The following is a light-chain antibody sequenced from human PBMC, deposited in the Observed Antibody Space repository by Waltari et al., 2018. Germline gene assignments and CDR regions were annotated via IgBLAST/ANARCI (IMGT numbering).Light chain of an antibody. Sequence: SYELTQPPSVSVSPGQRARITCPGAKLTEKYVCWYQRKSGQSPVLIIYQDKKRPSGIPERISGSNSGNIATLTISATQALDEADYFCQAWDNSGVVFGGGTKLTVL. V-gene: IGLV3-1*01. J-gene: IGLJ2*01. CDR2: QDK. CDR1: KLTEKY. CDR3: QAWDNSGVV.